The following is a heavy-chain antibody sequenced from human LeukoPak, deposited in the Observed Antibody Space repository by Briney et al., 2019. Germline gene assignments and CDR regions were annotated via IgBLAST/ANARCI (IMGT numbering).Heavy chain of an antibody. Sequence: GGSLRLSCGVSGFTFSSYWMHWVRQAPGEGLEWVANINQDGSQTYYVDFVKGRFTISRDNAKNPLYLQMNSLRAEDTAVYYCARALGSGSCYWGQGTLVTVSS. CDR2: INQDGSQT. D-gene: IGHD2-15*01. CDR1: GFTFSSYW. V-gene: IGHV3-7*01. J-gene: IGHJ4*02. CDR3: ARALGSGSCY.